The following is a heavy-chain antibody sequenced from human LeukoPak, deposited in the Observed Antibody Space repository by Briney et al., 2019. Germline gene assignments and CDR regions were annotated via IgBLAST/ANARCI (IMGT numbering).Heavy chain of an antibody. CDR3: ARDRSKLWFGETPNWFDP. Sequence: SETLSLTCTVSGGSISNYYWSWIRQSPVKGLEWIGFIYYSGSTNYNPSLKSRVTISVDTSKNQFSLKLSSVTAADTAVYYCARDRSKLWFGETPNWFDPWGQGTLVTVSS. V-gene: IGHV4-59*01. J-gene: IGHJ5*02. CDR1: GGSISNYY. CDR2: IYYSGST. D-gene: IGHD3-10*01.